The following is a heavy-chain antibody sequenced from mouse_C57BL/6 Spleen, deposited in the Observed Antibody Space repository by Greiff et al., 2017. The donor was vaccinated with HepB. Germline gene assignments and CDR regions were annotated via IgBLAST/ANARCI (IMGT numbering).Heavy chain of an antibody. V-gene: IGHV1-39*01. CDR3: ARGRGYDYDVGAMDY. CDR2: INPNYGTT. CDR1: GYSFTDYN. J-gene: IGHJ4*01. D-gene: IGHD2-4*01. Sequence: EVQLQESGPELVKPGASVKISCKASGYSFTDYNMNWVKQSNGKSLEWIGVINPNYGTTSYNQKFKGKATLTVDQSSSTAYMQLNSLTSEDSAVYYCARGRGYDYDVGAMDYWGQGTSVTVSS.